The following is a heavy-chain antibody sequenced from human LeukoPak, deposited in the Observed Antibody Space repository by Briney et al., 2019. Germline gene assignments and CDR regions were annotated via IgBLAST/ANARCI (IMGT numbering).Heavy chain of an antibody. CDR3: ASDKTGLDY. D-gene: IGHD1-1*01. Sequence: SXTLSLTCTVSGGSISSYYWSWLRQPPGKGLEWIGYIYYSRSTNYNPSLKSRVTISVDTSKNQFSLKLSSVTAADTAVYYCASDKTGLDYWGQGTLVTVSS. CDR2: IYYSRST. J-gene: IGHJ4*02. CDR1: GGSISSYY. V-gene: IGHV4-59*01.